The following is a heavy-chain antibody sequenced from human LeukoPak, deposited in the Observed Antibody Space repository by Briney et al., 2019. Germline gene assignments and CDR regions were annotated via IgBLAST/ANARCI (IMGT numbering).Heavy chain of an antibody. CDR1: GGSFSGYY. Sequence: PSGTLSLTCAVYGGSFSGYYWSWIRQPPGKGLEWIGEINHSGSTNYNPSLKSRVTISVDTSKNQFSLKLSSVTAADTAVYYCARDPIAAENWFDPWGQGTLVTVSS. J-gene: IGHJ5*02. D-gene: IGHD6-13*01. V-gene: IGHV4-34*01. CDR3: ARDPIAAENWFDP. CDR2: INHSGST.